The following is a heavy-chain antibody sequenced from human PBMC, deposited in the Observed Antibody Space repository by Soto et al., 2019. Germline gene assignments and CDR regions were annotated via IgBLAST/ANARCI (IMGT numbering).Heavy chain of an antibody. D-gene: IGHD3-22*01. V-gene: IGHV3-7*01. CDR1: GFTFSDYS. CDR2: IKQDGGEE. Sequence: EVQLVESGGGLVQPGGSLRLSCAASGFTFSDYSMSWVRQSPGKGLEGVANIKQDGGEEDYVDSVKGRLTISRDNAKNSLYLQMNSLRAEDTAVYYCARVYYESRGPTKYRAFDFWGQGTMVTVSS. CDR3: ARVYYESRGPTKYRAFDF. J-gene: IGHJ3*01.